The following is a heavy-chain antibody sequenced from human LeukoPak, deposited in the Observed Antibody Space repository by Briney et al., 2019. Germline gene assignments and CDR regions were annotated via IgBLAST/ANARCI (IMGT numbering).Heavy chain of an antibody. CDR3: ARTAGGSYSAFDY. V-gene: IGHV4-30-2*01. CDR2: IYHSGST. Sequence: SETLSLTCVVSGGFISSGPYSWNWIRQPPGKGLEWIGHIYHSGSTSYNPSPRSRVSISVDRSKNQFSLKLNSVTAADTAVYYCARTAGGSYSAFDYWGQGTLVTVSS. D-gene: IGHD1-26*01. J-gene: IGHJ4*02. CDR1: GGFISSGPYS.